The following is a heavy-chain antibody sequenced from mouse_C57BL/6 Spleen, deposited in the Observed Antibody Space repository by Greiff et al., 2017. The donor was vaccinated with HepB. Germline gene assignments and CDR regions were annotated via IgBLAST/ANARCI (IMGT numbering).Heavy chain of an antibody. D-gene: IGHD4-1*01. J-gene: IGHJ2*01. CDR2: IYPGNSDT. CDR3: TSGETGLDY. V-gene: IGHV1-5*01. Sequence: VQLQQSGTVLARPGASVKMSCKTSGYTFTSYWMHWVKQRPGQGLEWIGAIYPGNSDTSYNQKFKGKAKLTAATSASTAYMELSSLTNEDSAVYYCTSGETGLDYWGQGTTLTVSS. CDR1: GYTFTSYW.